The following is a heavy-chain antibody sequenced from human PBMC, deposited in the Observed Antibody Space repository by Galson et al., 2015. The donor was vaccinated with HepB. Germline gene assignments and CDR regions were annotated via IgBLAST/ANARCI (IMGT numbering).Heavy chain of an antibody. V-gene: IGHV5-10-1*01. CDR3: ARHEVSIFGVVHIDF. Sequence: QSGAEVKKPGESLRISCKVSGYSFSSYWISWVRQMPRKGLEWMGRIDPTDSYTNYSPSFQGHVTISVDESISTAYLQWGSLKASDTAIYYCARHEVSIFGVVHIDFWGQGTLVTVSS. J-gene: IGHJ4*02. CDR2: IDPTDSYT. D-gene: IGHD3-3*01. CDR1: GYSFSSYW.